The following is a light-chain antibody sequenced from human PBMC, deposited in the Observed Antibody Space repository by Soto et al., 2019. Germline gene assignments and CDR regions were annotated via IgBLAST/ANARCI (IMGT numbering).Light chain of an antibody. CDR2: KDS. CDR3: YSAADNNVV. Sequence: SYELTQPSSVSVSPGQTARITRSGDVLAKKYARWFQQKPGQAPGLVIYKDSERPSGIPERFSGSRSGTTVTLTISGAQVEDEADYHCYSAADNNVVFGGGTKLTVL. CDR1: VLAKKY. V-gene: IGLV3-27*01. J-gene: IGLJ2*01.